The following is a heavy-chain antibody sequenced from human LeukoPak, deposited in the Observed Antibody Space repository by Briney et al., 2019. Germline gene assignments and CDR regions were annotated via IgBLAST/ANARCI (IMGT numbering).Heavy chain of an antibody. D-gene: IGHD3/OR15-3a*01. J-gene: IGHJ4*02. Sequence: PSETLSLTCSVSDGSIRTYYWSWIRQSPGQGLEWIGNIYYRGDINYNPSLRSRVIISIDTSKNQFSLKVTSLTAADTAVYYCATNKDWAEADWGQGTLVIVSS. V-gene: IGHV4-59*03. CDR1: DGSIRTYY. CDR2: IYYRGDI. CDR3: ATNKDWAEAD.